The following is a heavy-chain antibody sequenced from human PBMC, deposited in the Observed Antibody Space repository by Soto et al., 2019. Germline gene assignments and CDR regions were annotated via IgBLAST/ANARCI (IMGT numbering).Heavy chain of an antibody. J-gene: IGHJ4*02. D-gene: IGHD2-21*01. Sequence: GGSLRLSCAASGFTFSSYAMSWVRQAPGKGLEWVSAISGSGGSTYYADSVKGRFTISRDNSKNTLYLQMNSLRAEDTAVYYCARGGDGYNFGAVYWGQGTPVTAPQ. CDR3: ARGGDGYNFGAVY. CDR1: GFTFSSYA. CDR2: ISGSGGST. V-gene: IGHV3-23*01.